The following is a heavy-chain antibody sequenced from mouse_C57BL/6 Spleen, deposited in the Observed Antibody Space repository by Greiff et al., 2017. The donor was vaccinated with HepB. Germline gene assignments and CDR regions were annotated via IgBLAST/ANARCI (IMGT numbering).Heavy chain of an antibody. CDR2: ISGGGGNT. V-gene: IGHV5-9*01. J-gene: IGHJ1*03. CDR1: GFTFSSYT. CDR3: ARHGGSRYFDV. D-gene: IGHD1-1*02. Sequence: DVQLVESGGGLVKPGGSLKPSCAASGFTFSSYTMSWVRQTPEKRLEWVATISGGGGNTYYPDSVKGRFTISRDNAKNTLYLQMSSLRSEDTALYYCARHGGSRYFDVWGTGTTVTVSS.